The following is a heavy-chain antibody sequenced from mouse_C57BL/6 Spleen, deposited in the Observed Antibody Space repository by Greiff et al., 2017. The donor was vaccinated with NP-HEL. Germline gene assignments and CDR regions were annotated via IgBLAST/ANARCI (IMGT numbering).Heavy chain of an antibody. V-gene: IGHV1-20*01. J-gene: IGHJ3*01. CDR2: INPYNGDT. CDR1: GYSFTGYF. CDR3: ARGGYDYDRFAY. D-gene: IGHD2-4*01. Sequence: VQLQQSGPELVKPGDSVKISCKASGYSFTGYFMNWVMQSHGKSLEWIGRINPYNGDTFYNQKFKGKATLTVDKSSSTAHMELRSLTSEDSAVYYCARGGYDYDRFAYWGQGTLVTVSA.